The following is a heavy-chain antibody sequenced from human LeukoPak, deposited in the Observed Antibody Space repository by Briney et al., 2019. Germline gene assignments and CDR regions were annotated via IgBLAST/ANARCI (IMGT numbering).Heavy chain of an antibody. Sequence: GASVTVSCKASGYTFTGYFVHWVRQAPGQGLQWMGWINPNTGGTNYAQKFQGRVTMTRDTSISTAYMELSRLRSDDTAVYYCAKVIRAPGDYYYYMDVWGKGTTVTVSS. CDR2: INPNTGGT. D-gene: IGHD1-1*01. CDR1: GYTFTGYF. J-gene: IGHJ6*03. V-gene: IGHV1-2*02. CDR3: AKVIRAPGDYYYYMDV.